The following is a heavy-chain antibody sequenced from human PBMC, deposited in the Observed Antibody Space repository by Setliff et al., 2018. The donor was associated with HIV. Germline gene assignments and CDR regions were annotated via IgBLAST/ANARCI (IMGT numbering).Heavy chain of an antibody. J-gene: IGHJ4*02. CDR2: INSDGSSI. CDR3: ATYSNTYHAADN. D-gene: IGHD1-26*01. CDR1: GFTFNRSW. V-gene: IGHV3-74*01. Sequence: LRLSCAASGFTFNRSWMHWVRQAPGKGLVWVSRINSDGSSISYADSVKGRFTISRDNAKNTLYLQMNSLRPEDTAVYFCATYSNTYHAADNWGQGTLVTVSS.